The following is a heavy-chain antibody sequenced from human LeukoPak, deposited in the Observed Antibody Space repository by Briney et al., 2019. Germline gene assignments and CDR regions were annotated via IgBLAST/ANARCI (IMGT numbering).Heavy chain of an antibody. J-gene: IGHJ3*02. CDR2: IYPGDSDT. CDR3: ATNTMFRGIHAFDI. CDR1: GYRFTSYW. V-gene: IGHV5-51*01. D-gene: IGHD3-10*01. Sequence: GESLKISCKGSGYRFTSYWIGWVRQMPGKGLEWMGIIYPGDSDTRYSPSFQGQVTISADKSISTAYLLWSSLKASDSAMYYCATNTMFRGIHAFDIWGQGTMVTVSS.